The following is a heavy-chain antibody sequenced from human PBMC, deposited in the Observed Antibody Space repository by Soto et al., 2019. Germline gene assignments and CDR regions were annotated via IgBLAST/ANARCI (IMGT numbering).Heavy chain of an antibody. J-gene: IGHJ1*01. CDR3: ATGYSSSWYYFQH. D-gene: IGHD6-13*01. CDR1: GFTFSSYA. V-gene: IGHV3-23*01. Sequence: PGGSLRLSCAASGFTFSSYAMSWVRQAPGKGLEWVSAISGSGGSTYYADSVKGRFTISRDNSKNTLYLQMNSLRAEDTAVYYCATGYSSSWYYFQHWGQGTLVTVFS. CDR2: ISGSGGST.